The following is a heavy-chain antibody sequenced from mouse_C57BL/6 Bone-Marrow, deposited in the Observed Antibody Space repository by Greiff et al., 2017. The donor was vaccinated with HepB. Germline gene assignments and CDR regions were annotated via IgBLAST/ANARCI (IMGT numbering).Heavy chain of an antibody. D-gene: IGHD2-5*01. V-gene: IGHV2-2*01. CDR3: ARAYYSNYDFDY. CDR2: IWSGGST. CDR1: GFSLTSYG. Sequence: VKVVESGPGLVQPSQSLSITCTVSGFSLTSYGVHWVRQSPGKGLEWLGVIWSGGSTDYNAAFISRLSISKDNSKSQVFFKMNSLQADDTAIYYSARAYYSNYDFDYWGQGTTLTVSS. J-gene: IGHJ2*01.